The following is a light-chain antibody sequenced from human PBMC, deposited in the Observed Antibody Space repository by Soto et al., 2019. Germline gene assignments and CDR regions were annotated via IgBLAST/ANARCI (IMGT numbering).Light chain of an antibody. J-gene: IGKJ1*01. CDR3: QQYNSFSLWT. CDR1: QSISRW. Sequence: DIQMTQSPSTLSASVGDRVTITCQAGQSISRWLAWYQQKPGKAPKLLIYDASSLESGVPSRFSGSGSGTEFTLTISSLQPDDFATYYCQQYNSFSLWTFGQGTKVEIK. V-gene: IGKV1-5*01. CDR2: DAS.